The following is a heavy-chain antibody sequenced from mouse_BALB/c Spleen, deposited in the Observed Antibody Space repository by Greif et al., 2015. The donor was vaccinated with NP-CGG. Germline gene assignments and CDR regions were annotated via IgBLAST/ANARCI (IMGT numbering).Heavy chain of an antibody. Sequence: SGPELVKPGASVKISCKASGYTFTDYNMHWVKQSHGKSLEWIGYIYPYNGGTGYNQKFKNKATLTVDNSSSTAYMELRSLTSEDSAVYYCARGRGISVEAWFAYWGQGTLVTVPA. CDR3: ARGRGISVEAWFAY. CDR2: IYPYNGGT. CDR1: GYTFTDYN. V-gene: IGHV1S29*02. D-gene: IGHD1-1*01. J-gene: IGHJ3*01.